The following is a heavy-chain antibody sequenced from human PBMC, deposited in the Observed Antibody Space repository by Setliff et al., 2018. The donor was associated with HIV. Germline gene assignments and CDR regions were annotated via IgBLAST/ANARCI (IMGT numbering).Heavy chain of an antibody. Sequence: PSETLSLTCTVSGGSIRSHYWSWIREPPGKGLEWIGYIYYSGSTNYNPSLKSRVTISVDTSKNKFSLKMRSVTAADTAVYYCARVPPEYSSSSQALDIWGQGTKVTVS. D-gene: IGHD6-6*01. CDR2: IYYSGST. V-gene: IGHV4-59*11. CDR1: GGSIRSHY. CDR3: ARVPPEYSSSSQALDI. J-gene: IGHJ3*02.